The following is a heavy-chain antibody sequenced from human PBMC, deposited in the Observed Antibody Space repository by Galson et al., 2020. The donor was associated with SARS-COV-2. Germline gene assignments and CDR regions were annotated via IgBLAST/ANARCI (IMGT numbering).Heavy chain of an antibody. J-gene: IGHJ4*02. CDR2: INDGGRT. D-gene: IGHD6-13*01. CDR3: ARGRYPRADGILLWMYRIASSGVFDS. Sequence: PSETLSLTCAVYGGTFSGYYWNWIRQSPGKGLEWIGDINDGGRTNYNLSLESRVGISVDTSKKQFSLKLSSVTAADTAVYHCARGRYPRADGILLWMYRIASSGVFDSWSQGTRVTVSS. V-gene: IGHV4-34*01. CDR1: GGTFSGYY.